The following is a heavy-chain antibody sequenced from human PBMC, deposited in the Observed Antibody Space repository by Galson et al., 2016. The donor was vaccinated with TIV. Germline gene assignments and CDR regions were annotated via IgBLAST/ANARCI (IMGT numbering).Heavy chain of an antibody. V-gene: IGHV3-33*01. CDR2: IWYDGTNT. CDR3: ARAPDYGGNFGGTGETHSYYFHY. D-gene: IGHD4-23*01. Sequence: SLRLSCAASGFTFSSFGMHWVRQAPGKGLEWVALIWYDGTNTYYAASVKGRFTISRDNSKNTLYVQMNSRRAEDTAVYYCARAPDYGGNFGGTGETHSYYFHYWGQGTLVTVS. J-gene: IGHJ4*02. CDR1: GFTFSSFG.